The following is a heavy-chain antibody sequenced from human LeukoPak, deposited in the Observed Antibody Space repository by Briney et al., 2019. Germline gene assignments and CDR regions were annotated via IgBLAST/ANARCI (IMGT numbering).Heavy chain of an antibody. CDR1: GFTFSSYS. V-gene: IGHV3-48*01. D-gene: IGHD3-22*01. Sequence: GGSLRLSCAASGFTFSSYSMNWVRQAPGKGLEWVSYISSSSSTIYYADSVKGRFTISRDNAKNSLYVQMNSLRAEDTAVYYCARDHYDSSGYKTDAFDIWGQGTMVTVSS. J-gene: IGHJ3*02. CDR3: ARDHYDSSGYKTDAFDI. CDR2: ISSSSSTI.